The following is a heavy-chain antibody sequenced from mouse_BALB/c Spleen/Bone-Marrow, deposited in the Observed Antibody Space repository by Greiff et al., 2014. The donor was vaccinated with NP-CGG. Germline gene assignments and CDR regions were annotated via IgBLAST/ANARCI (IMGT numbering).Heavy chain of an antibody. CDR2: ISSGGSYT. CDR1: GFTFSSYT. CDR3: TKIYYGYDGGYYYVMDY. D-gene: IGHD2-2*01. J-gene: IGHJ4*01. Sequence: EVKVEESGGGLVKPGGSLKLSCAGSGFTFSSYTMSWVRQTPEKRLEGVATISSGGSYTYYPDSVKGRFTISRDNAKNTLYLQMNSLNSEDTAMYYCTKIYYGYDGGYYYVMDYWGQGTSVTVSS. V-gene: IGHV5-6-4*01.